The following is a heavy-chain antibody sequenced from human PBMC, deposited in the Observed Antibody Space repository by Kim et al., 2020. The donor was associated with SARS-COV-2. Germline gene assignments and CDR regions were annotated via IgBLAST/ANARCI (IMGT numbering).Heavy chain of an antibody. CDR2: ISSSSTI. J-gene: IGHJ6*02. Sequence: GGSLRLSCAASGFTFSSYSMNWVRQAPGKGLVWVSYISSSSTIYYADSVKGRFTISRDNAKNSLYLQMNSLRDEDTAVYYCARDHGKVTMIVVVTKPDYYYYYGMDVWGQGTTVTVSS. CDR3: ARDHGKVTMIVVVTKPDYYYYYGMDV. D-gene: IGHD3-22*01. V-gene: IGHV3-48*02. CDR1: GFTFSSYS.